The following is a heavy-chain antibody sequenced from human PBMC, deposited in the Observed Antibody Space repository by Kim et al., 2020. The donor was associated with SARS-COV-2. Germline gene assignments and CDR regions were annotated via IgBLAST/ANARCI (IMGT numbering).Heavy chain of an antibody. D-gene: IGHD2-21*02. CDR2: IWYDGSNK. CDR3: ARDSYCGGDCNYFDY. Sequence: GGSLRLSCAASGFTFSSYGMHWVRQAPGKGLEWVAVIWYDGSNKYYADSVKGRFTISRDNSKNTLYLQMNSLRAEDTAVYYCARDSYCGGDCNYFDYWGQGTLVTVSS. CDR1: GFTFSSYG. V-gene: IGHV3-33*01. J-gene: IGHJ4*02.